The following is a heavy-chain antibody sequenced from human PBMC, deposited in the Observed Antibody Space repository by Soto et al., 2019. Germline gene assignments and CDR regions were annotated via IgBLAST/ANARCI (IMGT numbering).Heavy chain of an antibody. V-gene: IGHV6-1*01. J-gene: IGHJ6*03. Sequence: SQTLSLTCAISGDSVSSNNAAWNWIRQSPSRGLEWLGRTYYRSRWYNDYAVSVKSRITVNPDTSKNQFSLQLTSVTPEDTAVYYCAGTTSHQWYYMDVWGKGTTVTVS. D-gene: IGHD1-7*01. CDR1: GDSVSSNNAA. CDR3: AGTTSHQWYYMDV. CDR2: TYYRSRWYN.